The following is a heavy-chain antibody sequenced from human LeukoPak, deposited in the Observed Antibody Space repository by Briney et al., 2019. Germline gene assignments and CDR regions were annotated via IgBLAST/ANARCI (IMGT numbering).Heavy chain of an antibody. V-gene: IGHV3-23*01. CDR2: ISGVSGGST. CDR3: ARGGSSSWYPNFDY. D-gene: IGHD6-13*01. CDR1: GFTFSSYA. J-gene: IGHJ4*02. Sequence: GGSLRLSCAASGFTFSSYAMTWVRQAPGKGLEWXXXISGVSGGSTSYADSVKGRFTISRENSKNTLYLQMNSLRAEDTALYYCARGGSSSWYPNFDYWGQGTLVTVSS.